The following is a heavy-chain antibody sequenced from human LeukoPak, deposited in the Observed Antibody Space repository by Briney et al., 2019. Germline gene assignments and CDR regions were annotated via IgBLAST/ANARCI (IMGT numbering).Heavy chain of an antibody. Sequence: QSGGSLRLSCAASGFTFSSYAMTWVRQAPGKRLEWVSGISHNGDRIYYADSVKGRFTISRDNSKNTVYLQMNSLRPEDTALYYCTKDSVAAAGTAWFDPWGQGTLVTVSS. CDR2: ISHNGDRI. V-gene: IGHV3-23*01. D-gene: IGHD6-13*01. CDR3: TKDSVAAAGTAWFDP. J-gene: IGHJ5*02. CDR1: GFTFSSYA.